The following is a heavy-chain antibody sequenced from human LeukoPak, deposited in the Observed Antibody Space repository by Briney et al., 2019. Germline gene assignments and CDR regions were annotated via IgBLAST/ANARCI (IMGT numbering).Heavy chain of an antibody. CDR1: GFIFRDYY. J-gene: IGHJ4*02. V-gene: IGHV3-23*01. CDR3: AKLDGSGAGSSRPPIVY. CDR2: ISGSGDTT. D-gene: IGHD3-10*01. Sequence: GGSLRLSCGASGFIFRDYYMSWMRQAPGPGLERGSGISGSGDTTYYADSVRGRFTMSRDNSKNILYLQIKSLGAEDTAIYYCAKLDGSGAGSSRPPIVYWVQGSLVTVSS.